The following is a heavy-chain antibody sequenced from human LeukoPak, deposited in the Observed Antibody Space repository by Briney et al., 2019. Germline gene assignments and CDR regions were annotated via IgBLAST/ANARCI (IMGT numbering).Heavy chain of an antibody. CDR3: AIAYYDILTGYSKGDAFDI. Sequence: SETLSLTCIVSGASISSGNYYWTWIRQPAGKGLEWIGRLHTTGGTNYNPSFKSRLSISGDTSKNQFSLQLSSVTAADTAVYYCAIAYYDILTGYSKGDAFDIWGQGTMVTVSS. CDR2: LHTTGGT. V-gene: IGHV4-61*02. CDR1: GASISSGNYY. D-gene: IGHD3-9*01. J-gene: IGHJ3*02.